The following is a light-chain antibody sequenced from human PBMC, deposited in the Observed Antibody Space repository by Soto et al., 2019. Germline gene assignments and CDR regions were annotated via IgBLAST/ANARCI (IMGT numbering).Light chain of an antibody. J-gene: IGKJ4*01. CDR1: QGISSY. Sequence: IQLTQSPSSLSASVGDRVTITCRASQGISSYLAWYQQKPGKAPKLLIYAASTLQSGVPSRFSGSGSGTDFTLTISSLQPEEFATYYCQQLNSYPPTFGGGTKVGIK. V-gene: IGKV1-9*01. CDR2: AAS. CDR3: QQLNSYPPT.